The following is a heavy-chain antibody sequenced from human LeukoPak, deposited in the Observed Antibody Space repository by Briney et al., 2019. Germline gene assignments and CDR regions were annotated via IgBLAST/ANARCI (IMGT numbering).Heavy chain of an antibody. CDR3: ARDGVVGATRGVGYFDY. Sequence: GASVKVSCKASGGTFSSYAISWVRQAPGQGLEWMGGIIPIFGTANYAQKFQGRVTITADESTSTAYMELSSLRSEDTGVYYCARDGVVGATRGVGYFDYWGQGTLVTVSS. CDR2: IIPIFGTA. V-gene: IGHV1-69*01. J-gene: IGHJ4*02. CDR1: GGTFSSYA. D-gene: IGHD1-26*01.